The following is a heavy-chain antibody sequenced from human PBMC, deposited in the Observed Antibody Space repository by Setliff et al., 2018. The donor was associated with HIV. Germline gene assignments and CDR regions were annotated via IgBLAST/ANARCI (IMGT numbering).Heavy chain of an antibody. CDR1: GFTFSACA. CDR3: VSARIPTGGTSTSFDY. CDR2: VTNNGGAT. D-gene: IGHD1-1*01. V-gene: IGHV3-23*01. Sequence: GGSLRLSCAASGFTFSACAMSWVRQTPGKGLEWVSAVTNNGGATWYADSVKGRFTISRDNSKNTLYQQMDNLRAEDTAVYFCVSARIPTGGTSTSFDYWGRGTLVTVSS. J-gene: IGHJ4*02.